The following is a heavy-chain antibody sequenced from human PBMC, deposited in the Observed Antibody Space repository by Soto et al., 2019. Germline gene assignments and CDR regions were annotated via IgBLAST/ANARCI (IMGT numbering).Heavy chain of an antibody. CDR2: IYTAGNT. V-gene: IGHV3-66*01. CDR3: ARALQVRDAFDI. J-gene: IGHJ3*02. Sequence: EVLLVESGGDLVQPGGSLRLYCTASGFTVSTYYINWVRQAPGKGLEWVSVIYTAGNTYYADSVKGRFTISRDNSKNMVFLQMSGLTAEDTALYYCARALQVRDAFDIWGLGTMVTVSS. CDR1: GFTVSTYY.